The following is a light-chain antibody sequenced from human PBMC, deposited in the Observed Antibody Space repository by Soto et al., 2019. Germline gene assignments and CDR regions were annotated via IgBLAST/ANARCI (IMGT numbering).Light chain of an antibody. CDR3: QQRSVWPPLN. CDR1: ETVGSN. Sequence: VLTQSPDTLSLSPGERATLSCRATETVGSNLAWFQQKPGQTTRLLIYDASTRVTGIPARFRGRGYGRDFTLTISSLEPEDFAVYYGQQRSVWPPLNFGGGTKVEIK. J-gene: IGKJ4*01. CDR2: DAS. V-gene: IGKV3-11*02.